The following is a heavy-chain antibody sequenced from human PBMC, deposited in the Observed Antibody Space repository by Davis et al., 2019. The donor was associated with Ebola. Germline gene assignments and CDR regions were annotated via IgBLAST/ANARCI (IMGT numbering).Heavy chain of an antibody. V-gene: IGHV3-15*01. CDR2: IQSTADGVAI. CDR3: TSDLLPWGTGYYFRSMDV. Sequence: GESLKISCVASRFPFTSAWMSWVRQAPGKGLEWVGRIQSTADGVAIDYAAPVKGRFTVSRDDSKNMFYLQMKNLKTENTAVYYCTSDLLPWGTGYYFRSMDVWGKGTTVTVSS. CDR1: RFPFTSAW. D-gene: IGHD1-26*01. J-gene: IGHJ6*03.